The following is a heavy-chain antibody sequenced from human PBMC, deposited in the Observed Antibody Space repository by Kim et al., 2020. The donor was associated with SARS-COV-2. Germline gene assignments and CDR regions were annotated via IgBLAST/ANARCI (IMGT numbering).Heavy chain of an antibody. Sequence: SVKVSCKASGGTFSSYAISWVRQAPGQGLEWMGGIIPIFGTANYAQKFQGRVTITADESTSTAYMELSSLRSEDTAVYYCARAPEDYGSGNPARFFDYWGQGTLVTVSS. CDR3: ARAPEDYGSGNPARFFDY. CDR2: IIPIFGTA. J-gene: IGHJ4*02. D-gene: IGHD3-10*01. V-gene: IGHV1-69*13. CDR1: GGTFSSYA.